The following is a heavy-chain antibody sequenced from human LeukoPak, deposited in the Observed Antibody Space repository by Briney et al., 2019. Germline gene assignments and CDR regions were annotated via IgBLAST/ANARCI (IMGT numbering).Heavy chain of an antibody. CDR2: MNPNSGNT. V-gene: IGHV1-8*03. CDR1: GYTFTSYD. Sequence: ASVKVSCKASGYTFTSYDINWVRQATGQGLEWMGWMNPNSGNTGYAQKFQGRVTITRNTSISTAYMELSSLRSEDTAVYYCARAPEAYSSSWYFDFDYWGQGTLVTVSS. J-gene: IGHJ4*02. D-gene: IGHD6-13*01. CDR3: ARAPEAYSSSWYFDFDY.